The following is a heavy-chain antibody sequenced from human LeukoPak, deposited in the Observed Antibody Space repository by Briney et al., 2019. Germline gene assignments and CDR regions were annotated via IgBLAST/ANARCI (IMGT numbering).Heavy chain of an antibody. CDR1: GDSVSSNSTA. CDR2: TYYRSKWYN. D-gene: IGHD6-19*01. V-gene: IGHV6-1*01. Sequence: SQTLSLTCAISGDSVSSNSTAWNWIRQSPSRGLEWLGRTYYRSKWYNDYALSVKSRITINPDTSKNQFSLQLNSVTPGDTAVYSCAREYSSSGLAFDYWGQGTLVTVSS. J-gene: IGHJ4*02. CDR3: AREYSSSGLAFDY.